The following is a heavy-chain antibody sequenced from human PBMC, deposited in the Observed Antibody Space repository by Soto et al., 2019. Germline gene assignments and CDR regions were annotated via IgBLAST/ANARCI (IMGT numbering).Heavy chain of an antibody. CDR1: GCTFSISW. J-gene: IGHJ4*02. D-gene: IGHD3-9*01. CDR2: INSDGSST. Sequence: EVQLVESGGGLVQPGGSLRLSCAASGCTFSISWMHWVRQAPGKGLVWVSRINSDGSSTSYADSVKGRFTISRDNAKNTLYLQMNSLRAEDTALYYCARGRYVDWLPIDYWGQGTLVTVSS. V-gene: IGHV3-74*01. CDR3: ARGRYVDWLPIDY.